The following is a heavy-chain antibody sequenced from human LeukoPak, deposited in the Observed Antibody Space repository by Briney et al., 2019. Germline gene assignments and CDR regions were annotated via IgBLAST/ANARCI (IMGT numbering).Heavy chain of an antibody. D-gene: IGHD4-17*01. CDR2: IYFSGST. CDR3: ARPSNLRAFDY. CDR1: GASISSTNCY. Sequence: SETLSLTCIVSGASISSTNCYWGWLRQPPGKGLEWIGSIYFSGSTYYNPSLKSRVTISADTSKNQFSLKMSSVTAADTAVYYCARPSNLRAFDYWGQGTLVTVSS. J-gene: IGHJ4*02. V-gene: IGHV4-39*01.